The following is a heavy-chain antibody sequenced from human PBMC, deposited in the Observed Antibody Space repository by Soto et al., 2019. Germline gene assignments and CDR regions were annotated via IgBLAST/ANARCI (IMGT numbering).Heavy chain of an antibody. CDR3: AKHRRKLDTAMARPSKWFDH. V-gene: IGHV1-69*01. D-gene: IGHD5-18*01. J-gene: IGHJ5*02. CDR1: GGTFSSYA. Sequence: QVHLVQSGAEVKNAGSSVKVSCKASGGTFSSYAISWVRQAPGQGLEWMGGIIPIFGTANYAQKCQGRVTITADDSTSTAYMELSSLKSEAADVYYCAKHRRKLDTAMARPSKWFDHWGQGTLVTVSS. CDR2: IIPIFGTA.